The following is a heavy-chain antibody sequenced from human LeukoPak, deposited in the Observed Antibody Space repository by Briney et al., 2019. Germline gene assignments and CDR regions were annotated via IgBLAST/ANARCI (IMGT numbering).Heavy chain of an antibody. V-gene: IGHV3-30*02. CDR3: AKDLETVLRYFDWFAFDY. CDR2: IRYDGSNK. Sequence: GGSLRLSCAASGFTFSTYWMTWVRQAPGKGLEWVAFIRYDGSNKYYADSVKGRFTISRDNSKNTLYLQMNSLRAEDTAVYYCAKDLETVLRYFDWFAFDYWGQGTLVTVSS. J-gene: IGHJ4*02. D-gene: IGHD3-9*01. CDR1: GFTFSTYW.